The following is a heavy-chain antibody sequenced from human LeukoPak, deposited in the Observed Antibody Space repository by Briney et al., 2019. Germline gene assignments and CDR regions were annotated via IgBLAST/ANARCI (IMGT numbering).Heavy chain of an antibody. Sequence: ASVTVSFKASGYTFNDYYMHWVRQAPGQGREWMGWINLKSGGTEYSQKFQDRAALTRDTSINTAYSDFSLRSDDTAVYYCARGAPIYQNGASYIIPRRYFDYWGQGTLVTVSS. CDR1: GYTFNDYY. D-gene: IGHD4/OR15-4a*01. J-gene: IGHJ4*02. CDR3: ARGAPIYQNGASYIIPRRYFDY. V-gene: IGHV1-2*02. CDR2: INLKSGGT.